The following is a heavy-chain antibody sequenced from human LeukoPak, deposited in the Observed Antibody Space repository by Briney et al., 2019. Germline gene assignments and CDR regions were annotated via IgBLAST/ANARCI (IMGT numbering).Heavy chain of an antibody. CDR3: AKGGSYYDSSGYYYLFDY. CDR1: GFTFDDYA. V-gene: IGHV3-9*01. J-gene: IGHJ4*02. Sequence: GRSLRLSCAASGFTFDDYAMHWVRQAPGKGLEWVSGISWNSGSIGHADSVKGRFTISRDNAKNSLHLQMNSLRAGDTALYYCAKGGSYYDSSGYYYLFDYWGQGTLVTVSS. D-gene: IGHD3-22*01. CDR2: ISWNSGSI.